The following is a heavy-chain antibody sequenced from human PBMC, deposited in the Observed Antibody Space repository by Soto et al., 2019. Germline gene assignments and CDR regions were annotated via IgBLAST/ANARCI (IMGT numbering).Heavy chain of an antibody. CDR2: ITARGGST. Sequence: GGSLRPACAASRFTFSSYTMKWVRQAPGKGLEWVSLITARGGSTYYADSVKGRFTTSRENSKNTLYLQMNSLRAEDTGLSYCARDPPNDKTQLDYGMDVWGQGTAVTVSS. V-gene: IGHV3-23*01. CDR1: RFTFSSYT. D-gene: IGHD2-2*01. J-gene: IGHJ6*02. CDR3: ARDPPNDKTQLDYGMDV.